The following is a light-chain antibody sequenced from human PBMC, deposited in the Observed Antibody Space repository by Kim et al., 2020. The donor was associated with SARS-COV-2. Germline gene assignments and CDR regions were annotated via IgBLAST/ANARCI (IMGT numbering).Light chain of an antibody. CDR1: SLRSYY. V-gene: IGLV3-19*01. J-gene: IGLJ2*01. CDR2: GKD. Sequence: SELTQDPTVSVALGQTVRITCQGDSLRSYYAAWYQQRPGQAPVLVIYGKDNRPSGIPDRFSGSSSGNTATLTITGAQADDEADYYCYSRDTNGNYVLFGGGTSLTVL. CDR3: YSRDTNGNYVL.